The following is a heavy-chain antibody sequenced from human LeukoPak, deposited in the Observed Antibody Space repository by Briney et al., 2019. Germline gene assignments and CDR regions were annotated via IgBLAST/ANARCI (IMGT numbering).Heavy chain of an antibody. V-gene: IGHV3-30*18. CDR2: ISYDGSNK. CDR3: AKDRSYGGNSYFDY. J-gene: IGHJ4*02. Sequence: PGGSLRLSCAASGFTFSSYGMHWVRQAPGKGLEWVAVISYDGSNKYYADSVKGRFTISRDNSKNTLYLQMNSLRAEDTAVYYCAKDRSYGGNSYFDYWGQGTLVTVS. D-gene: IGHD4-23*01. CDR1: GFTFSSYG.